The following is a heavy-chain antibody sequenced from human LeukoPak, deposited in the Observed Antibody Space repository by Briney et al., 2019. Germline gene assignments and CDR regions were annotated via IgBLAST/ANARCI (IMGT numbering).Heavy chain of an antibody. CDR1: GFIYHNFA. V-gene: IGHV3-23*01. CDR2: ITDSGGVT. D-gene: IGHD3-10*01. Sequence: GGSLRLSCVASGFIYHNFALSWVRQAPGGGLEWVSAITDSGGVTRYADSVKGRFTISRDNSKSTLFLEMTTLRVEDTAFYFCARRASGRFFDIRGQGTLVTVSS. CDR3: ARRASGRFFDI. J-gene: IGHJ3*02.